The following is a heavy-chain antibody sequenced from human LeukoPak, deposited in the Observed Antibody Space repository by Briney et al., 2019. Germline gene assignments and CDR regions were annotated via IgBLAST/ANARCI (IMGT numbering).Heavy chain of an antibody. D-gene: IGHD3-10*01. J-gene: IGHJ6*02. CDR3: ARGPPRITMVRGEKFPNYYYYGMDV. CDR2: INHSGST. Sequence: SETLPLTCAVYGGSFSGYYWSWIRQPPGKGLEWIGEINHSGSTNYNPSLKSRVTISVDTSKNQFSLKLSSVTAADTAVYYCARGPPRITMVRGEKFPNYYYYGMDVWGQGTTVTVSS. V-gene: IGHV4-34*01. CDR1: GGSFSGYY.